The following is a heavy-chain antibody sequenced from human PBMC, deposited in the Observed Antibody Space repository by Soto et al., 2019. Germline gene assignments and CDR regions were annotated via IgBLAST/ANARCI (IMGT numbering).Heavy chain of an antibody. CDR1: GFTFSTYT. D-gene: IGHD2-21*01. V-gene: IGHV3-30-3*01. Sequence: QVQLVESGGGVVQPGRSPRLSCAASGFTFSTYTLHWVRQAPGKGLEWVAVISFDGSNKYYADSVKGRFTISRDNSKNTLYLEMNSLRAEDTAVYYCARDYSTTAPFDYWGQGTLVTVSS. J-gene: IGHJ4*02. CDR3: ARDYSTTAPFDY. CDR2: ISFDGSNK.